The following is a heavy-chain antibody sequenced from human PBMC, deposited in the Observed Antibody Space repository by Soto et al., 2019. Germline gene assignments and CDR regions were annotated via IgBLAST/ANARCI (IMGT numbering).Heavy chain of an antibody. Sequence: QVQLVQSGAEVKKPGASVKVSCKASGYTFTSYGISWERQAPGQGLEWMGWISAYNGNTNYAQKLQGRVTMTTDTSTSTAYMELRSLRSDDTAVYYCARVPVTKSYYYYGMDVWGQGTTVTVSS. J-gene: IGHJ6*02. CDR3: ARVPVTKSYYYYGMDV. CDR1: GYTFTSYG. CDR2: ISAYNGNT. V-gene: IGHV1-18*01. D-gene: IGHD4-17*01.